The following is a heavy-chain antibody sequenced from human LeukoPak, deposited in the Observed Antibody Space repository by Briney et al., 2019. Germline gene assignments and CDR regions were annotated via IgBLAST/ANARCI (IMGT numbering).Heavy chain of an antibody. Sequence: PGGSLRLSCAASGFTFSSYGMHWVRQAPGKGLEWGAFIRYDGSNKYYADSVKGRFTISRDNSKNTLYLQMNSLRAEDTAVYYCAKESTKGRYCSSTSCSRGAFDIWGQGTMVTVSS. J-gene: IGHJ3*02. CDR2: IRYDGSNK. V-gene: IGHV3-30*02. CDR3: AKESTKGRYCSSTSCSRGAFDI. CDR1: GFTFSSYG. D-gene: IGHD2-2*01.